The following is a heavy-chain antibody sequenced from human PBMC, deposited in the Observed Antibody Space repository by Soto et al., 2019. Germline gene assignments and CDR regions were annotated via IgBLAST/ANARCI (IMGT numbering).Heavy chain of an antibody. CDR3: GRSVRGHVVKYFDY. D-gene: IGHD3-10*01. V-gene: IGHV6-1*01. CDR2: THYRSKWYN. Sequence: PSQTLSLTCAISGDTVSSNSAAWNWIRQSPSRGLEWLGRTHYRSKWYNDYAVSVKSRITINPDTPKNQFSLQLNSVTPEDTAVYYCGRSVRGHVVKYFDYWGQGTLVTVSS. CDR1: GDTVSSNSAA. J-gene: IGHJ4*02.